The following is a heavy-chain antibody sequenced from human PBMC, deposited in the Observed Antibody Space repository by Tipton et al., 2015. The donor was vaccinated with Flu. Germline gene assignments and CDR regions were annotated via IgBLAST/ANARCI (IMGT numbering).Heavy chain of an antibody. D-gene: IGHD3-3*01. J-gene: IGHJ4*02. CDR1: GYSISSGYY. Sequence: TLSLTCTVSGYSISSGYYWGWIRQPPGKGLEWIGSIYHSGSTYYNPSLKSRVTISVDTSKNQFSLKLSSVTAADTAVYYCARDRAYDFWSGYRKRYFDYWGQGTLVTVSS. CDR3: ARDRAYDFWSGYRKRYFDY. CDR2: IYHSGST. V-gene: IGHV4-38-2*02.